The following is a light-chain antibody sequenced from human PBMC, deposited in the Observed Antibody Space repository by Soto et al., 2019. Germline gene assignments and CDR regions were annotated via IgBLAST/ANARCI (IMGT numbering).Light chain of an antibody. J-gene: IGLJ2*01. V-gene: IGLV2-14*01. CDR3: SSSTGSSTLVV. CDR1: SSDVGGYNY. CDR2: DVS. Sequence: QSALTQPASVSGSPGQSITISCPGTSSDVGGYNYVSWYQQHPGKAPKLMIYDVSNRPSGVSNRFSGSKSGNTASPTISGLQAEDEADYYCSSSTGSSTLVVFGGGTKLTVL.